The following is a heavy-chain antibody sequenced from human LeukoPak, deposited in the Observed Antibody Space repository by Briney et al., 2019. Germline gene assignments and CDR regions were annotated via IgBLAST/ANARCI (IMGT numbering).Heavy chain of an antibody. D-gene: IGHD5-12*01. CDR2: MNPNSGNT. CDR3: AAMGAYSGYDYDY. CDR1: GYTFTIYD. J-gene: IGHJ4*02. Sequence: ASVRVSCKASGYTFTIYDINWVRQATGQGLEWMGWMNPNSGNTGYAQKFQGRVTMTRNTSISTAYMELSSLRSEDTAVYYCAAMGAYSGYDYDYWGQGTLVTVSS. V-gene: IGHV1-8*01.